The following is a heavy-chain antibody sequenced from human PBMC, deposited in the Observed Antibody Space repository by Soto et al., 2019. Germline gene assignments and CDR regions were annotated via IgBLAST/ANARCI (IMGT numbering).Heavy chain of an antibody. CDR3: SLQVYRGDYDSLWARDSHLHHFDY. CDR2: IYYSGST. Sequence: PSETLSLTGTVCGSSINSFYWSWIRQPPWKGLEWIGNIYYSGSTNYNPSLKSRVTISLDKSKNQFSLKLSSVTAADTAVYYCSLQVYRGDYDSLWARDSHLHHFDYCGQRTLVAVSS. D-gene: IGHD3-16*01. CDR1: GSSINSFY. J-gene: IGHJ4*02. V-gene: IGHV4-59*01.